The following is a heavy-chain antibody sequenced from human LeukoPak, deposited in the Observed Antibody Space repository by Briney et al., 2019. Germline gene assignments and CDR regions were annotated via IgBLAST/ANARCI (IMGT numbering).Heavy chain of an antibody. CDR3: AKLDYYDTH. V-gene: IGHV3-23*01. J-gene: IGHJ4*02. CDR1: GFTFSSYA. D-gene: IGHD3-22*01. Sequence: GGSLRLSCAASGFTFSSYAMSWVRQTPGKGLEWVSSITGSSASTYYADSVKGRFTISRDNSKNTLYLQMNSLRAEDTAVYFCAKLDYYDTHWGQGTLVTVSS. CDR2: ITGSSAST.